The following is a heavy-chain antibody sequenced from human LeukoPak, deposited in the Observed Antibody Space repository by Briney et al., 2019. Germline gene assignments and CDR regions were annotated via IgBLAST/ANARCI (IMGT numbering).Heavy chain of an antibody. V-gene: IGHV1-46*01. CDR1: AYTFTSYY. CDR2: LNPSSGGT. Sequence: ASVKVSCKASAYTFTSYYLHWVRQAPGQGLEWVGILNPSSGGTNYAQKFQGRVTMTRDTSTSTAYMELSSLRSEDTAVYYCARDQRDSSGYHYYYFDYWGQGTLVTVSS. CDR3: ARDQRDSSGYHYYYFDY. J-gene: IGHJ4*02. D-gene: IGHD3-22*01.